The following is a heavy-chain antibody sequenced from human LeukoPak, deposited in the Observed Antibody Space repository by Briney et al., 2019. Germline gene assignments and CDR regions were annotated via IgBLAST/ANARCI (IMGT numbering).Heavy chain of an antibody. Sequence: PGRSLRLSCAASGFTFSSYGMHWVRQAPGKGLEWVAVIWYDGSNKYYAGSVKGRFTISRDNSKNTLYLQMNSLRAEDTAVYYCARASSAAGTFNNWFDPWGQGTLVTVSS. V-gene: IGHV3-33*01. CDR2: IWYDGSNK. CDR3: ARASSAAGTFNNWFDP. D-gene: IGHD6-13*01. J-gene: IGHJ5*02. CDR1: GFTFSSYG.